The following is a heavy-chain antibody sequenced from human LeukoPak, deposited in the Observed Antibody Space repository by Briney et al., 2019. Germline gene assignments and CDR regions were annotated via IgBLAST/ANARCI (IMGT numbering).Heavy chain of an antibody. CDR2: IIPIFGTA. CDR3: ARAGFQDRGDYDILTGYYTPNYYMDV. CDR1: GYTFTSYG. J-gene: IGHJ6*03. Sequence: SVKVSCKASGYTFTSYGISWVRQAPGQGLEWMGGIIPIFGTANYAQKFQGRVTITADESTSTAYMELSSLRSEDTAVYYCARAGFQDRGDYDILTGYYTPNYYMDVWGKGTTVTISS. V-gene: IGHV1-69*13. D-gene: IGHD3-9*01.